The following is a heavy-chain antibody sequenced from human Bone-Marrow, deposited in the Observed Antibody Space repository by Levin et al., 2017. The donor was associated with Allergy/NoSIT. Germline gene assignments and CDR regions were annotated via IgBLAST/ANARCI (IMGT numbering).Heavy chain of an antibody. CDR3: ARAAFGFDDYIWGSYRILGYFDY. CDR2: IWYDGSNK. Sequence: GESLKISCAASGFTFSSYGMHWVRQAPGKGLEWVAVIWYDGSNKYYADSVKGRFTISRDNSKNTLYLQMNSLRAEDTAVYYCARAAFGFDDYIWGSYRILGYFDYWGQGTLVTVSS. V-gene: IGHV3-33*01. J-gene: IGHJ4*02. CDR1: GFTFSSYG. D-gene: IGHD3-16*02.